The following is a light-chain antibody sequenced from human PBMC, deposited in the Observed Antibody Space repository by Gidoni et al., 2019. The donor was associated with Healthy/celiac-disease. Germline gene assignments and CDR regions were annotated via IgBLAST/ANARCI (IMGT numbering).Light chain of an antibody. Sequence: AIQKTQSPSSLSASVGDRVTITCRASQGIRNDLGWYQQKPRKAPKLPIYAASSLQSGVPSRFSGSGSGTDFTLTISSLQPEDFATYYCLQDLYTFGQGTKLEIK. V-gene: IGKV1-6*01. CDR2: AAS. CDR3: LQDLYT. J-gene: IGKJ2*01. CDR1: QGIRND.